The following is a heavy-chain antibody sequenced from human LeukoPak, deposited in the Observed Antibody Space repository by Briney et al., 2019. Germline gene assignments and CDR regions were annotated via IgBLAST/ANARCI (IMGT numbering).Heavy chain of an antibody. CDR2: IYFSGST. CDR3: ARSEYSSSSGHFDY. D-gene: IGHD6-6*01. Sequence: PSETLSLTCTVSGGSIRSYYWSWIRQPPGKGLEWIGYIYFSGSTSYNPSLKSRVTISVDTSKNQFSLKLSSVTAADTAVYYCARSEYSSSSGHFDYWGQGTLVTVSS. CDR1: GGSIRSYY. V-gene: IGHV4-59*08. J-gene: IGHJ4*02.